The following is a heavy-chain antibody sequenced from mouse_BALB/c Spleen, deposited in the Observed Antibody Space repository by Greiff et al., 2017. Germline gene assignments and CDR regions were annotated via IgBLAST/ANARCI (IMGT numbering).Heavy chain of an antibody. D-gene: IGHD2-14*01. J-gene: IGHJ4*01. Sequence: VQLMASGPDLVAPSQSLSITCPVSGFSFTRYGVHWVRQPPGQGLEWLVVIWSDGSTTSNSALKSRLSISKDNSKSQVFLKMNSLQTDDTAMYYCARAYYRYDYAMDDWGQGTSVTGSA. V-gene: IGHV2-6-2*01. CDR2: IWSDGST. CDR3: ARAYYRYDYAMDD. CDR1: GFSFTRYG.